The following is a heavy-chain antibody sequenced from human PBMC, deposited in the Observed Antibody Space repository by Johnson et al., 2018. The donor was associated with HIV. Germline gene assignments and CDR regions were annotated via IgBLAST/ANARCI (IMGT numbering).Heavy chain of an antibody. CDR3: ARETVTSGAFDI. CDR2: IGTAGDT. Sequence: VQLVESGGGLMQPGGSLRLSCAASGFIVSSYDMHWVRQATGKGLEWVSAIGTAGDTYYPGSVKGRFTISRENAKNSLYLQMNSLRAGDTAVYYCARETVTSGAFDIWGQGTMVTVSS. CDR1: GFIVSSYD. J-gene: IGHJ3*02. V-gene: IGHV3-13*01. D-gene: IGHD4-11*01.